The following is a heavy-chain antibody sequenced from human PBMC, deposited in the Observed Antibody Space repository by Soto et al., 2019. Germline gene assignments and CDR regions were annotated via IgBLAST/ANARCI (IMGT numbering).Heavy chain of an antibody. CDR2: IGGSGGST. Sequence: EVQLLESGGGLVQPGGSLRLSCAASGFTFSSYAMSWVRQAPGKGLEWVSAIGGSGGSTYYADSVKGRFTISRDNSKNSLYLQMNSLRAEDTAVYYCAKVFVPRCCYYGMDVWGQGTTVTVSS. CDR3: AKVFVPRCCYYGMDV. CDR1: GFTFSSYA. J-gene: IGHJ6*02. V-gene: IGHV3-23*01.